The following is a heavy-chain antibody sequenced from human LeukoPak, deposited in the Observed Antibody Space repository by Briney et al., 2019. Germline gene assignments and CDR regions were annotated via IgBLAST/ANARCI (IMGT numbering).Heavy chain of an antibody. CDR1: VYTFTCYY. CDR2: INPNSGGT. J-gene: IGHJ4*02. V-gene: IGHV1-2*02. Sequence: GASVTVSFKSSVYTFTCYYMHWVRQAPGQGLEWMGWINPNSGGTNYAQKFQGRVTMTRDTSISTAYMELSRLRSDDTAVYYCASYSTSWYRNYWGQGTLVTVSS. CDR3: ASYSTSWYRNY. D-gene: IGHD6-13*01.